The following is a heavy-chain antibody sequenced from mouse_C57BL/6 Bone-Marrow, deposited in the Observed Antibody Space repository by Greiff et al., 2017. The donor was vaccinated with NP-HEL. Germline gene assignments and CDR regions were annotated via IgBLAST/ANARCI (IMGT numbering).Heavy chain of an antibody. CDR2: IYPGSGST. J-gene: IGHJ1*03. CDR3: AESLFYYYGSSTGYFDV. V-gene: IGHV1-55*01. D-gene: IGHD1-1*01. CDR1: GYTFTSYW. Sequence: QVQLQQPGAELVKPGASVKMSCKASGYTFTSYWITWVKQRPGQGLEWIGDIYPGSGSTNYNEKFKSKATLTVDTSSSTAYMQLSSQTSEDSAIYYCAESLFYYYGSSTGYFDVWGTGTTVTVSS.